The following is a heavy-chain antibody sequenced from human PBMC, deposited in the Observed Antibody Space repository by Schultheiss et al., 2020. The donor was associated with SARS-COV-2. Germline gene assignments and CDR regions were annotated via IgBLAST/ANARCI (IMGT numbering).Heavy chain of an antibody. CDR3: ARGLGFGEFFDY. J-gene: IGHJ4*02. Sequence: SETLSLTCTVSGGSISSSSYYWGWIRQPPGKGLEWIGSIYYSGSTYYNPSLKSRVTMSVDTSKNQFSLRLSSVTAADTAVYYCARGLGFGEFFDYWGQGTLVTVSS. CDR2: IYYSGST. D-gene: IGHD3-10*01. V-gene: IGHV4-39*07. CDR1: GGSISSSSYY.